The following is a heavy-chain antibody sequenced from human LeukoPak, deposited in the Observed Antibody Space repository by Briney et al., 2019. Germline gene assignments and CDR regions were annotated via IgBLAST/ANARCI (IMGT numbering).Heavy chain of an antibody. CDR1: GGSFSGYY. J-gene: IGHJ4*02. D-gene: IGHD6-13*01. CDR3: ARDSRSWYYFDY. V-gene: IGHV4-34*01. CDR2: INHSGST. Sequence: SETLSLTCAVYGGSFSGYYWSWIRQPPGKGLEWIGEINHSGSTNYNPSLKSRVTISVDTSKNQFSLKLSSVTAADTAVYYCARDSRSWYYFDYWGQGTLVTVSS.